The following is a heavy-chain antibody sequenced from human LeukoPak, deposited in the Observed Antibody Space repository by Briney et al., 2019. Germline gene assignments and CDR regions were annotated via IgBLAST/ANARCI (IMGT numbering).Heavy chain of an antibody. J-gene: IGHJ1*01. Sequence: GRSLRLSCAASGFTFSNYAMHWVRQAPGKGLEWVAFVSHDGRTQYYVDSVKGRFTISRDNSKNTLYLQMNSLRTEDTALYYCAKTSSDYGERLEHWGQGTLVTVSS. CDR2: VSHDGRTQ. CDR3: AKTSSDYGERLEH. V-gene: IGHV3-30*18. CDR1: GFTFSNYA. D-gene: IGHD4-17*01.